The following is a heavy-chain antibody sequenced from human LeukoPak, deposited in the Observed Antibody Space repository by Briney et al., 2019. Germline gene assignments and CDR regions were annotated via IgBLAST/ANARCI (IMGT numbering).Heavy chain of an antibody. CDR1: GGSISSYY. CDR3: ARGHHNYYGSGSYFR. Sequence: SETLSLTCTVSGGSISSYYWSWIRQPPGKGLEWIGYIYYSGSTNYNPSLKSRVTISVDTSKNQFSLKLSSVTAADTAVYYCARGHHNYYGSGSYFRWGQGTLVTVSS. D-gene: IGHD3-10*01. V-gene: IGHV4-59*01. J-gene: IGHJ4*02. CDR2: IYYSGST.